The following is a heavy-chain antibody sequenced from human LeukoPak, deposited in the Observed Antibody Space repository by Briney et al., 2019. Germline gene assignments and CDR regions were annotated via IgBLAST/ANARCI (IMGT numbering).Heavy chain of an antibody. J-gene: IGHJ4*02. CDR1: GFTFGSYT. D-gene: IGHD3-10*01. CDR3: ASNYYGSGSYHEY. Sequence: GGSLRLSCAVSGFTFGSYTMNWVRQAPGKGLEWVSHISSTSTTYYADSVKGRFTTSRDNAKNLLYLQMNSLKASDTAMYYCASNYYGSGSYHEYWGQGTLVTVSS. CDR2: ISSTSTT. V-gene: IGHV3-48*01.